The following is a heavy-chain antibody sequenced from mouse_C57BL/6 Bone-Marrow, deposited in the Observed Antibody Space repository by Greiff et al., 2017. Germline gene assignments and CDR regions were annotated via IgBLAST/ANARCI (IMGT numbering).Heavy chain of an antibody. J-gene: IGHJ2*01. D-gene: IGHD1-1*01. Sequence: QVQLKASGAELARPGASVKLSCKASGYTFPSYGISWVKQRTGQGLEWIGEIYPRSGNTYYNEKFKGKAALTADKSSSPAYMELRSLTSEDSAVYFCARRGYYGSSYDYFDYWGQGTTLTVSS. V-gene: IGHV1-81*01. CDR3: ARRGYYGSSYDYFDY. CDR1: GYTFPSYG. CDR2: IYPRSGNT.